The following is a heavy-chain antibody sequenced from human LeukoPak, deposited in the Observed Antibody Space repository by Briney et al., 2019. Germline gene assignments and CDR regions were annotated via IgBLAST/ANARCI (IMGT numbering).Heavy chain of an antibody. D-gene: IGHD3-3*01. V-gene: IGHV4-30-2*03. CDR3: ARHRLEGDTFDI. CDR1: GDSINSGDFY. J-gene: IGHJ3*02. CDR2: IYYTGST. Sequence: SQTLSLTCTVSGDSINSGDFYWTWIRQPPGKGLGWIGSIYYTGSTYYTPSLKSGVTISIDTSKNLFSLNLSSVTAADTAVYYCARHRLEGDTFDIWGQGTMVTVSS.